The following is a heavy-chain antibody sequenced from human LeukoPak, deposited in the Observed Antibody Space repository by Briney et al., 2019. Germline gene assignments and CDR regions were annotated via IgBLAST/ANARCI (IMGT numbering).Heavy chain of an antibody. J-gene: IGHJ4*02. CDR3: AKDWKYSSGWVKCLDY. Sequence: GGSLRLTCAASGFIFGDYDMNWVRQAPGKGLEWVSAISGSGGSTYYADSVKGRFTISRDNSKNTLYLQMNSLRAEDTAVYCCAKDWKYSSGWVKCLDYWGQGTLVTVSS. D-gene: IGHD6-19*01. V-gene: IGHV3-23*01. CDR2: ISGSGGST. CDR1: GFIFGDYD.